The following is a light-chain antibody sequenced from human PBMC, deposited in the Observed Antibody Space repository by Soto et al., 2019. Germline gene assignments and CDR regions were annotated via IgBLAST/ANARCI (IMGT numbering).Light chain of an antibody. V-gene: IGKV3-20*01. CDR2: GAS. CDR1: QSVSSSY. CDR3: QQYGSSPPGT. Sequence: EIVLTQSPVTLSLSPGERATLSCRASQSVSSSYLAWYQQKPGQAPRLVIYGASSRPTGIQDRFSGSGSGTDFTLTISRLEPEDFAVYYCQQYGSSPPGTFGQGTKVDIK. J-gene: IGKJ1*01.